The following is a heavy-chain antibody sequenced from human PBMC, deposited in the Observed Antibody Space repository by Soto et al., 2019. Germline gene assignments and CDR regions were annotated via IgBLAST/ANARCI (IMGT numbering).Heavy chain of an antibody. CDR2: FDPEDGET. V-gene: IGHV1-24*01. CDR1: GYTLTELS. CDR3: ARGAGGVSGY. D-gene: IGHD2-8*02. J-gene: IGHJ4*02. Sequence: ASVKVSCKVSGYTLTELSMHWVRQAPGKGLEWMGGFDPEDGETIYAQKFQGRVTMTEDTSTDTAYMELNSLRPEDTAVYFCARGAGGVSGYWGQGTLVTVSS.